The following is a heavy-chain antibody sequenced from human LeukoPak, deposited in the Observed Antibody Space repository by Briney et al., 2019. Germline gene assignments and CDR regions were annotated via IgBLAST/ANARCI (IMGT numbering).Heavy chain of an antibody. D-gene: IGHD1-26*01. CDR1: GYTFTDYY. CDR3: ARDMDSGPDFFXY. J-gene: IGHJ4*01. V-gene: IGHV1-2*02. Sequence: ASVKVSCKASGYTFTDYYMHWVRQAPGQGLEWTGWINPHSGGTDHAQKFQGRVTMTRDTSISTAYMELSRLRSDDTAVYYCARDMDSGPDFFXYWGXGTLVTVSS. CDR2: INPHSGGT.